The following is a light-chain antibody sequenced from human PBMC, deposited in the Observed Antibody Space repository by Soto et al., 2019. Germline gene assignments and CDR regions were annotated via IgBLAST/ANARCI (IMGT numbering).Light chain of an antibody. V-gene: IGKV3D-20*01. J-gene: IGKJ4*01. CDR1: QSLTNNF. CDR2: DVS. CDR3: QRFDNSPT. Sequence: EIVLTQSPATLSLSPGERVTLSCGASQSLTNNFLAWYQQRPGLAPKLLIFDVSTRATGTPDRFSGSGSGTDFTLTISRLEPEDFAVYYCQRFDNSPTFGGGTKVEFK.